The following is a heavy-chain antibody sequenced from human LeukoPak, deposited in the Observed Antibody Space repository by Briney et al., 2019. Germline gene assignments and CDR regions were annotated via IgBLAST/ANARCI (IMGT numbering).Heavy chain of an antibody. CDR1: GFTFSRYT. CDR3: ARVGGQQLVQGAFDI. D-gene: IGHD6-6*01. V-gene: IGHV3-21*01. Sequence: GGSLRLSCAASGFTFSRYTMIWVRQAPEKGLEWVSSISSSSSYIYYADSVKGRFTISRDNAKNSLYLQMNSLRAEDTAVYYCARVGGQQLVQGAFDIWGQGTMVTVSS. J-gene: IGHJ3*02. CDR2: ISSSSSYI.